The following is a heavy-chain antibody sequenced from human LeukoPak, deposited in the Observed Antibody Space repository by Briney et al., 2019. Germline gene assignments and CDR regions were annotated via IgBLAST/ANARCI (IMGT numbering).Heavy chain of an antibody. Sequence: ASVKVSCKASGYTFTSYGISWVRQAPGQGLEWMGWISAYNGNTNYAQKVQGRVTITTDESTSTAYMELSSLRSEDTAVYYCARETIFGVGNYYYMDVWGKGTTVTVSS. CDR3: ARETIFGVGNYYYMDV. CDR1: GYTFTSYG. D-gene: IGHD3-3*01. J-gene: IGHJ6*03. V-gene: IGHV1-18*01. CDR2: ISAYNGNT.